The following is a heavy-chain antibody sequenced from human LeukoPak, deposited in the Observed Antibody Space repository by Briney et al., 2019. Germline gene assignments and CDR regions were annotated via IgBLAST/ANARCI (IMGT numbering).Heavy chain of an antibody. CDR1: GFTFSSSA. Sequence: PGRSLRLSCAASGFTFSSSAIHWVRQAPGKGLEWVAVISHDGSNKYYADSVRGRFTISRDNSKNTLYLQMDSLRAEDTAVYYWGRGGGILYGTSQSWFDPWGQGTLVTVSS. V-gene: IGHV3-30-3*01. CDR2: ISHDGSNK. J-gene: IGHJ5*02. CDR3: GRGGGILYGTSQSWFDP. D-gene: IGHD2-8*01.